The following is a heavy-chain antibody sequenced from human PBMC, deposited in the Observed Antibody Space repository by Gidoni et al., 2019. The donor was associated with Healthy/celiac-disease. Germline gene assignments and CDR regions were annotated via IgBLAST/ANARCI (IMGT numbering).Heavy chain of an antibody. Sequence: EVQLLEYGGGLVQPGGSLRLSCAASGFTFSSYAMSWVRQAPGKGLEWVTAISGSGGSTYYADSVKGRFTISRDNSKNTLYLQMNSLRAEDTAVYYCAKERIAAVFFDYWGQGTLVTVSS. CDR1: GFTFSSYA. J-gene: IGHJ4*02. CDR3: AKERIAAVFFDY. D-gene: IGHD6-13*01. V-gene: IGHV3-23*01. CDR2: ISGSGGST.